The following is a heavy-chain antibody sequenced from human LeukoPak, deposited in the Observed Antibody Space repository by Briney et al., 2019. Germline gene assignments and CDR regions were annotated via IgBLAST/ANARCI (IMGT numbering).Heavy chain of an antibody. CDR3: AKDRSSGWYYFDY. D-gene: IGHD6-19*01. CDR1: GFPFSSYA. V-gene: IGHV3-23*01. Sequence: PGGSLRLSCAASGFPFSSYAMSWVRQAPGKGLEWVSGLSGSISRTSYAESVKGRFTISRDNSKNTLYLQMNSLRVEDTAVYYCAKDRSSGWYYFDYWGQGTLVTVSS. J-gene: IGHJ4*02. CDR2: LSGSISRT.